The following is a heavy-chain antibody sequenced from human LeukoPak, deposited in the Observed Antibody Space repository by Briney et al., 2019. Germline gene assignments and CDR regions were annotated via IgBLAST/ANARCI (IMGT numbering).Heavy chain of an antibody. CDR3: AGQDWLGDRYYFDY. Sequence: GGSLRLSCAASGFTFSSYWMGWVRQAPGKGLEWVANIKQDGSEKYYVDSVKGRFTISRDNAKNSLYLQMHSLRAEDTAVYYCAGQDWLGDRYYFDYWGQGTLVTVSS. CDR1: GFTFSSYW. V-gene: IGHV3-7*01. CDR2: IKQDGSEK. D-gene: IGHD3-9*01. J-gene: IGHJ4*02.